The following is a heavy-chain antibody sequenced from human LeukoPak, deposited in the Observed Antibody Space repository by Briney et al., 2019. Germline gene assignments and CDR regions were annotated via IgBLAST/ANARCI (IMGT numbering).Heavy chain of an antibody. V-gene: IGHV1-69*04. J-gene: IGHJ6*02. CDR2: IIPILGIA. CDR1: GGTFSSYA. Sequence: ASVKVSCKASGGTFSSYAISWVRQAPGQGLEWMGRIIPILGIANYAQKFQGRVTITADKSTSTAYMELSSLRSDDTAVYYCARVEGATLVYYGMDVWGQGTTVTVSS. D-gene: IGHD1-26*01. CDR3: ARVEGATLVYYGMDV.